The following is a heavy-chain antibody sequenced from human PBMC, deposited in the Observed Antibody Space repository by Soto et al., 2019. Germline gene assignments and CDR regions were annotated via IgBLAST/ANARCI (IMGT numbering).Heavy chain of an antibody. Sequence: EVQVVESGGGLVQPGGSLRLSCAASGFTFSNYWMSWVRQAPGKGLEWVANIKQDGSEKYYVDSVKGRFTISRDNAKKSLYLQINSLRAEDTAVYYCAREPSLGWCDPWGQGTLVTVSS. J-gene: IGHJ5*02. CDR1: GFTFSNYW. CDR3: AREPSLGWCDP. V-gene: IGHV3-7*03. CDR2: IKQDGSEK.